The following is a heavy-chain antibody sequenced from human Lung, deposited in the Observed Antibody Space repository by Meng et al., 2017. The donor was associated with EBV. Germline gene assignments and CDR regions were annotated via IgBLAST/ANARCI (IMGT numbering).Heavy chain of an antibody. V-gene: IGHV4-4*02. CDR3: ARARSIAAAVIDY. Sequence: QVQAQVSGPGLAKSSATLSLTCAVSGGSSSSSNWWSWVRQPPGKGLEWIGEIYHSGSTNYNPSLKSRVTISVDKSKNQFSLKLSSVTAADTAVYYCARARSIAAAVIDYWGQGTLVTVSS. CDR2: IYHSGST. CDR1: GGSSSSSNW. D-gene: IGHD6-13*01. J-gene: IGHJ4*02.